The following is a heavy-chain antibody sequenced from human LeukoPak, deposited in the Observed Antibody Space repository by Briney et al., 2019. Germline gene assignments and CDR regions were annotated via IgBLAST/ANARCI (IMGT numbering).Heavy chain of an antibody. D-gene: IGHD3-22*01. Sequence: SVKVSCKASGGTFSSYAISWVRQAPGQGLEWMGGIIPIFGTANYAQKFQGRVTITTDESTSTAYMELSSLRSEDTTVYYCARGGGGGYDSSGYYFHTLPFDYWGQGTLVTVSS. J-gene: IGHJ4*02. V-gene: IGHV1-69*05. CDR2: IIPIFGTA. CDR3: ARGGGGGYDSSGYYFHTLPFDY. CDR1: GGTFSSYA.